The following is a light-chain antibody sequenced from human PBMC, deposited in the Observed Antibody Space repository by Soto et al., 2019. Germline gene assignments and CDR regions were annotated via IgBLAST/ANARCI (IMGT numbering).Light chain of an antibody. Sequence: QSALTQPASVSGSPGLSITISCTGTSSDVGSYNLVSWYQQHPGKAPKLMIYEVSKRPSGVSNRFSGSKSGNTASLTISGLQAEDEADYYCCSYAGSSTFEVFGTGTKVTVL. CDR1: SSDVGSYNL. CDR2: EVS. V-gene: IGLV2-23*02. CDR3: CSYAGSSTFEV. J-gene: IGLJ1*01.